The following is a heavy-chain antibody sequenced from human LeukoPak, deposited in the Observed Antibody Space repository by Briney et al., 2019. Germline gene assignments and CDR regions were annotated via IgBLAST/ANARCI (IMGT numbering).Heavy chain of an antibody. Sequence: SSETLSLTCTVSGGSISSYYWSWIRQPAGKGLEWIGRIYTSGSTNYNPSLKSRVTMSVDTSKNQFSLKLSSVTAADTAVYYCARDNLYAEPATGFDYWGQGTLVTVSS. CDR2: IYTSGST. J-gene: IGHJ4*02. CDR3: ARDNLYAEPATGFDY. V-gene: IGHV4-4*07. D-gene: IGHD2-8*01. CDR1: GGSISSYY.